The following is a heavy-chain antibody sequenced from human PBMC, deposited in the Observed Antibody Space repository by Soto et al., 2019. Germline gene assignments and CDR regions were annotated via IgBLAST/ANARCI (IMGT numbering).Heavy chain of an antibody. Sequence: PGGSLRLSCAASGSTFSSYAMSWVRQAPGKGLEWVSAISGSGGSTYYADSVKGRFTISRDNSKNTLYLQMNSLRAEDTAVYYCAKDMGYCSGGSCYSIQYYYYYYGMDVWGQGTTVTVSS. CDR3: AKDMGYCSGGSCYSIQYYYYYYGMDV. J-gene: IGHJ6*02. V-gene: IGHV3-23*01. CDR2: ISGSGGST. CDR1: GSTFSSYA. D-gene: IGHD2-15*01.